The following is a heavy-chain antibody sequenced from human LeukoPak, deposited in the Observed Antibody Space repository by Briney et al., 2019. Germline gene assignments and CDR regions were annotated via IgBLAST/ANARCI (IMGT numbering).Heavy chain of an antibody. CDR2: IIPIFGTT. J-gene: IGHJ5*02. V-gene: IGHV1-69*13. CDR1: GYTFTGHY. Sequence: SVKVSCKASGYTFTGHYMHWVRQAPGQGLEWMGGIIPIFGTTSYAQKFQGRVTISADESTSTAYMELSRLRSEDTAVYYCARDLTMVRGARYRPYNWFDPWGQGTLVTVSS. CDR3: ARDLTMVRGARYRPYNWFDP. D-gene: IGHD3-10*01.